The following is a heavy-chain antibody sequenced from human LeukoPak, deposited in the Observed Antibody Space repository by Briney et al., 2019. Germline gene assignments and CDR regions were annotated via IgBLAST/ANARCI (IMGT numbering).Heavy chain of an antibody. J-gene: IGHJ5*02. Sequence: SETLSLTCTVSGGSISSYYWSWIRQPAGKGLEWIGRIYTSGSTNYNPSLKSRVTMSVDTSKNQFSLKLSSVTAADTAVYYCARVGSSTNPEWPSPHNWFDPWGQGTLVTVSS. CDR1: GGSISSYY. D-gene: IGHD2-2*01. CDR2: IYTSGST. CDR3: ARVGSSTNPEWPSPHNWFDP. V-gene: IGHV4-4*07.